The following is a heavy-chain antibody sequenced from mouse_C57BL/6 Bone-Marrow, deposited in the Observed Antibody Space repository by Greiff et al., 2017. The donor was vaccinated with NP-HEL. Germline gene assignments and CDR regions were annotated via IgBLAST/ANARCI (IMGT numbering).Heavy chain of an antibody. CDR2: IDPPDSYT. D-gene: IGHD1-3*01. CDR1: GYTFTSYW. CDR3: AREWDFWFAY. V-gene: IGHV1-69*01. Sequence: VQLQQPGAELVMPGASVKLSCKASGYTFTSYWMHWVKQRPGQGLEWIGEIDPPDSYTNYNQKFKGKSTLTVDKSSSTAYMQLSRLTSEDSAFYYCAREWDFWFAYWGQGTLVTVSA. J-gene: IGHJ3*01.